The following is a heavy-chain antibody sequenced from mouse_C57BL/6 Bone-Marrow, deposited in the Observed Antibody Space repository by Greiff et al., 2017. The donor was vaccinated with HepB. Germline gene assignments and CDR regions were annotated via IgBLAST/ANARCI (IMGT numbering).Heavy chain of an antibody. D-gene: IGHD4-1*01. CDR2: ISSGGSYT. CDR1: GFTFSSYG. V-gene: IGHV5-6*01. CDR3: ASSNWTNFDY. Sequence: EVHLVKSGGDLVKPGGSLKLSCAASGFTFSSYGMSWVRQTPDKRLEWVATISSGGSYTYYPDSVKGRFTISRDNAKNTLYLQMSSLKSEDTAMYYCASSNWTNFDYWGQGTTLTVSS. J-gene: IGHJ2*01.